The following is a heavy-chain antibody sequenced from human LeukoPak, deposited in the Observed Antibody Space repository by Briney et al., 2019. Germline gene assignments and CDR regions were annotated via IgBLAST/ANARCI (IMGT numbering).Heavy chain of an antibody. D-gene: IGHD4-17*01. J-gene: IGHJ4*02. V-gene: IGHV4-34*01. Sequence: SETLSLTCAVYGGSFSGYYWSWIRQPPGKGLEWIGEIYHSGSTNYNPSLKGRVTISVDKSKNQFSLKLSSVTAADTAVYYCARASDGDYPDYWGQETLVTVSS. CDR2: IYHSGST. CDR1: GGSFSGYY. CDR3: ARASDGDYPDY.